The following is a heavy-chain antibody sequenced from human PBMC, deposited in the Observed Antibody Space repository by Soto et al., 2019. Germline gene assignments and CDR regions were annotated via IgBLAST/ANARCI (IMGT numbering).Heavy chain of an antibody. V-gene: IGHV1-18*01. J-gene: IGHJ4*02. CDR3: ARDRWGDYYDSSGSEPFDY. CDR2: ISAYNGNT. Sequence: ASVKVSCKASGYTFTSYGISWVRQAPGQGLEWMGWISAYNGNTNYAQRLQGRVTMTTDTSTSTAYMELRSLRSDDTAVYYCARDRWGDYYDSSGSEPFDYWGQGTLVTVS. D-gene: IGHD3-22*01. CDR1: GYTFTSYG.